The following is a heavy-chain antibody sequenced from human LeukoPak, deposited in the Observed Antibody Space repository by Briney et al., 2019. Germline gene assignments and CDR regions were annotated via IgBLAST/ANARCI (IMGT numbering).Heavy chain of an antibody. D-gene: IGHD3-10*01. J-gene: IGHJ4*02. CDR2: TTGGGITT. V-gene: IGHV3-23*01. CDR1: GFTFKNYA. CDR3: ARPSSSLVTFIKAFFDN. Sequence: GGSLRLSCAASGFTFKNYAMAWVRQAPGKGLEWVAGTTGGGITTFYADSVKGRFTVSRDNSRNTLYLQMTTLSAEDTAVYYCARPSSSLVTFIKAFFDNWGQGTRVTVSS.